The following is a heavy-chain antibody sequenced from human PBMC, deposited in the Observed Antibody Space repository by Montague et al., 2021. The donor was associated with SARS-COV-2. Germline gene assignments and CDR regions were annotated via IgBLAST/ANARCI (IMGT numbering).Heavy chain of an antibody. D-gene: IGHD3-10*01. CDR2: IHHGGST. Sequence: SETLSLTCVVHGGSFSTYSWNWIRQPPGKGLELIGEIHHGGSTNYNPSLKSRVTISADTSKNQFYLMLTSVAAADTAVYYCSRLGDGVVPSPILGVGPYYSFYYIDVWGQGTTVTVSS. CDR3: SRLGDGVVPSPILGVGPYYSFYYIDV. J-gene: IGHJ6*03. CDR1: GGSFSTYS. V-gene: IGHV4-34*01.